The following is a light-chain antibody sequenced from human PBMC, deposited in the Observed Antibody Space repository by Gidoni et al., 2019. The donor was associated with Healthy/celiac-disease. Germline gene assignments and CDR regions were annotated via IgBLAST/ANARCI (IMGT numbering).Light chain of an antibody. J-gene: IGLJ3*02. V-gene: IGLV3-27*01. Sequence: SYELTQPSPVSVSPGQTARITCSGDVLAKKYARWFQQKPGQAPVLVIYKDSERPSGIPERFSGSSSGTTVTLTISGAQVEDEADYYCYSAADNNLWVFGGGTKLTVL. CDR3: YSAADNNLWV. CDR2: KDS. CDR1: VLAKKY.